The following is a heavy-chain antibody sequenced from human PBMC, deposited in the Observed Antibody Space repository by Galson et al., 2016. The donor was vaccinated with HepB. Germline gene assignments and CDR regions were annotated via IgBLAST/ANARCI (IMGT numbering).Heavy chain of an antibody. CDR3: ARGDDCGGDCYYWYFDL. J-gene: IGHJ2*01. V-gene: IGHV5-51*01. CDR1: GYSFTSYW. D-gene: IGHD2-21*02. CDR2: IYPGDSET. Sequence: QSGAEVKKPGESLKISCKGSGYSFTSYWIGWVRQMPGKGLEWMGIIYPGDSETRYSPPFQGQVTISADKSISTAYLQWSNLKASDTAMYYCARGDDCGGDCYYWYFDLWGRGTLVTVSS.